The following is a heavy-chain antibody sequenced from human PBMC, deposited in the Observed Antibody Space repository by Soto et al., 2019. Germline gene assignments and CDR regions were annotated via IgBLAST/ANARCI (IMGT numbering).Heavy chain of an antibody. CDR3: AKDGGWLAARDWFDP. CDR2: ISGGGGST. V-gene: IGHV3-23*01. CDR1: GFPFSSFA. Sequence: EVQLLESGGALVQPGGSLRLSCAASGFPFSSFALSWVRQAPGKGLEWVSAISGGGGSTYYADSVQGRFTISRDNSKNTVFLQMNSLRDEDTALYYCAKDGGWLAARDWFDPWGQGTLVTVSS. J-gene: IGHJ5*02. D-gene: IGHD6-6*01.